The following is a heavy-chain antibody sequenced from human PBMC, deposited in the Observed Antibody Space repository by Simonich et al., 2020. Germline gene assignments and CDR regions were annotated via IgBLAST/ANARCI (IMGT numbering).Heavy chain of an antibody. J-gene: IGHJ1*01. CDR1: GGSFSGYY. CDR2: INHSEST. D-gene: IGHD3-3*01. CDR3: ARRGYYNFWSGYEYFQH. Sequence: QVQLQQWGAGLLKPSETLSLTCAVYGGSFSGYYWSWIRQPPGKGLEWIGEINHSESTNNNPALKSGVTISVDTSKNQFSLKLSSVTAADTAVYYCARRGYYNFWSGYEYFQHWGQGTLVTVSS. V-gene: IGHV4-34*01.